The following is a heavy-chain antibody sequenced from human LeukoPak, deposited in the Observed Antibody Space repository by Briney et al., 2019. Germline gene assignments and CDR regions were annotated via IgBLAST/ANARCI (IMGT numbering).Heavy chain of an antibody. V-gene: IGHV4-61*02. D-gene: IGHD6-13*01. CDR2: IYTSGST. CDR1: GGSISSGSYY. CDR3: ARSKIRRIAAAGTGY. J-gene: IGHJ4*02. Sequence: PSQTLSLTCTVSGGSISSGSYYWSWIRQPAGKGLEWIGRIYTSGSTNYNPSLKSRVTISYTSKNQFSLKLNSVTAADTAVYYCARSKIRRIAAAGTGYWGQGTLVTVSS.